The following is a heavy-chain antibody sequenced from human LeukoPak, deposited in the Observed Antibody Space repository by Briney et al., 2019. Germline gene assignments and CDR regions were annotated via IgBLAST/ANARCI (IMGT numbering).Heavy chain of an antibody. J-gene: IGHJ4*02. CDR1: GYTFTGHY. V-gene: IGHV1-2*02. D-gene: IGHD5-24*01. Sequence: GASVKVSCKASGYTFTGHYMHWVRQAPGQGLEWMGWINPNNGATKYAQKFKGRVTMTRDTSISTAYMELSRLGSDDTAVYYCARDGDGYNHRGSGSDYWGQGTLVTVSS. CDR2: INPNNGAT. CDR3: ARDGDGYNHRGSGSDY.